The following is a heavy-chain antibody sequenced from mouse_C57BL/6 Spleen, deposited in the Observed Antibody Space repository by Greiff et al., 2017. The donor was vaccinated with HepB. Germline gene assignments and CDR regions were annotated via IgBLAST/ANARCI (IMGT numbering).Heavy chain of an antibody. D-gene: IGHD1-1*01. CDR2: ISSGSSTI. V-gene: IGHV5-17*01. J-gene: IGHJ1*03. Sequence: EVNVVESGGGLVKPGGSLKLSCAASGFTFSDYGMHWVRQAPEKGLEWVAYISSGSSTIYYADTVKGRFTISRDNAKNTLFLQMTSLRSEDTAMYYCARDDDYGSSRQFWGTGTTVTVSS. CDR3: ARDDDYGSSRQF. CDR1: GFTFSDYG.